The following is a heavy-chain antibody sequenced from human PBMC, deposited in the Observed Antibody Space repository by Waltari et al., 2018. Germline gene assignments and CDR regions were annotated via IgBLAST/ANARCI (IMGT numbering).Heavy chain of an antibody. CDR3: ARIAQVPGDYGSDY. V-gene: IGHV1-69*10. Sequence: QVQLVQSGAEVKKPGSSVKVSCKASGGTFSRYAISWVRQAPGQGLEWMGGIIPILGIANYAQKFQGRVTITADKSTSTVYMELTSLRSEDTAVYYCARIAQVPGDYGSDYWGQGTLVTVS. CDR2: IIPILGIA. CDR1: GGTFSRYA. J-gene: IGHJ4*02. D-gene: IGHD4-17*01.